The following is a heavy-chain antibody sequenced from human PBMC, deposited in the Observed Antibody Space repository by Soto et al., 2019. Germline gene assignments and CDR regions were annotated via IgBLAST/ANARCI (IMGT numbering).Heavy chain of an antibody. CDR3: ARGGENYGSRTYYYGMDV. V-gene: IGHV3-74*01. J-gene: IGHJ6*02. Sequence: GGSLRLSCAASGFTFSSYWMHWVRQAPGKGLVWVSRINSDGSSTSYADSVKGRFTISRDNAKNTLYLQMNSLRAEDTAVYYCARGGENYGSRTYYYGMDVWGQGTTVTVSS. D-gene: IGHD1-7*01. CDR2: INSDGSST. CDR1: GFTFSSYW.